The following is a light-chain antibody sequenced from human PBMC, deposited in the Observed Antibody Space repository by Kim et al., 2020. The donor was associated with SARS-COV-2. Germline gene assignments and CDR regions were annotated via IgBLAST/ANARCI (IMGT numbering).Light chain of an antibody. Sequence: SINLTCTLRRGRTTYGIAGHQKQPEKGPRCLMIVKTDGTHIKGDGIPDRFSGSTSETEGFLTISSLQSEDEADYFCQSWGTGSWVFGGGTKVTVL. CDR1: RGRTTYG. CDR3: QSWGTGSWV. CDR2: VKTDGTH. V-gene: IGLV4-69*01. J-gene: IGLJ3*02.